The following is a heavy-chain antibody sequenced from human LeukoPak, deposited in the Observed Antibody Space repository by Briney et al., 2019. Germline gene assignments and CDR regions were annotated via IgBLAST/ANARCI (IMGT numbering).Heavy chain of an antibody. D-gene: IGHD3-22*01. J-gene: IGHJ4*02. V-gene: IGHV3-7*01. CDR3: ATNSDYRFEY. CDR2: IEKDGSKK. Sequence: GVSLRLSCAASRFNFSSYWMSWVRQAPGRGLEWVANIEKDGSKKNYVDSVKGRFTISRDNAKNSLFLQMNSLRDEDTAVYYCATNSDYRFEYWGQGTLVTVSS. CDR1: RFNFSSYW.